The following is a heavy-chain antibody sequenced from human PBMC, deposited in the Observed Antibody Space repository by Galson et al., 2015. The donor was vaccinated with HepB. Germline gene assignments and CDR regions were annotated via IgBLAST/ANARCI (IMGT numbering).Heavy chain of an antibody. CDR1: GFTFSTYW. V-gene: IGHV3-74*01. Sequence: SLRLSCAASGFTFSTYWMHWVRQAPGKGLVWVSRINSDGSSTAYAASVKGRFTISRDNAKSTLYVQMDSLRAEDTAVYYCVRGTTDPSGWYMKWDYWGQGTLVTVSS. J-gene: IGHJ4*02. CDR3: VRGTTDPSGWYMKWDY. CDR2: INSDGSST. D-gene: IGHD6-19*01.